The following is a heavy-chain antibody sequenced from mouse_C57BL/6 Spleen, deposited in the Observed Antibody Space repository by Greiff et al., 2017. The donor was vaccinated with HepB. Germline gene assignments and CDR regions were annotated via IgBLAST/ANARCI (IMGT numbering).Heavy chain of an antibody. Sequence: VQLQQSDAELVKPGASVKISCKVSGYTFTDHTIHWMKQRPEQGLEWIGYIYPRDGSTKYNEKFKGKATLTADKSSSTAYMQLNSLTSEDSAVYFCERENYDYDEAYYAMDYWGQGTSVTVSS. J-gene: IGHJ4*01. D-gene: IGHD2-4*01. CDR1: GYTFTDHT. CDR2: IYPRDGST. CDR3: ERENYDYDEAYYAMDY. V-gene: IGHV1-78*01.